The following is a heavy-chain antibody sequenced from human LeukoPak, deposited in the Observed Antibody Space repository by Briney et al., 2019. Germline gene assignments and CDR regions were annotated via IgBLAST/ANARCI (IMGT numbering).Heavy chain of an antibody. J-gene: IGHJ4*02. Sequence: GGSLRLSCAASGFTFSSYGMSWVRQAPGKGLEGVSGISGSGGSTYYADSVKGRFTISTDDSKNRLHLQMNSLRAEDTAVYYCAKDLGIAELYWGQGTLVTVSS. CDR2: ISGSGGST. V-gene: IGHV3-23*01. CDR1: GFTFSSYG. D-gene: IGHD6-13*01. CDR3: AKDLGIAELY.